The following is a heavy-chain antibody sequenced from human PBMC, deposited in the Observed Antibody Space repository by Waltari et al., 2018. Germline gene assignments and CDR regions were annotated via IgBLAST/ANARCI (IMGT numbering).Heavy chain of an antibody. J-gene: IGHJ4*02. CDR3: ARGVDTSITFDH. CDR2: IDYSGST. CDR1: GGSITRGYYY. Sequence: QVQLQESGPGLVKPSQTLSLTCSVSGGSITRGYYYWTWIRQNPGKGLEWIGYIDYSGSTYYNPSLTSRVTISADTSKNQFSLSLTSVTAADAAVYYCARGVDTSITFDHWGQGTLVTVSS. V-gene: IGHV4-31*03. D-gene: IGHD5-18*01.